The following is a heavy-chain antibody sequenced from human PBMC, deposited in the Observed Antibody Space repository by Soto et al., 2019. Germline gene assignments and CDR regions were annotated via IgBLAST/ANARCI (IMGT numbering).Heavy chain of an antibody. Sequence: QVHLLPQFGAEVKKPGSLVKVSCKASGGHPSNFAISWVRPAPGPGLGWVGGIIPVFGLVKYAQNFQGRVTITADESTNTAYMELSSLRPEDTAVYYCAGGRIVVVGSRAYYGMDVWGQGTTVTVSS. J-gene: IGHJ6*02. CDR2: IIPVFGLV. D-gene: IGHD3-22*01. CDR1: GGHPSNFA. V-gene: IGHV1-69*01. CDR3: AGGRIVVVGSRAYYGMDV.